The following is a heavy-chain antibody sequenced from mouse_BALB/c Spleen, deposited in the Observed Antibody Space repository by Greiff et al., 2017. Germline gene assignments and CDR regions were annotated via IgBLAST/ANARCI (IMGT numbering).Heavy chain of an antibody. Sequence: QVQLQQSGPQLVRPGASVKISCKASGYSFTSYWMHWVKQRPGQGLEWIGMIDPSDSETRLNQKFKDKATLTVDKSSSTAYMQLSSPTSEDSAVYYCARRGTTVVATGLDWGQGTLFTVSA. V-gene: IGHV1S127*01. J-gene: IGHJ3*01. CDR1: GYSFTSYW. D-gene: IGHD1-1*01. CDR2: IDPSDSET. CDR3: ARRGTTVVATGLD.